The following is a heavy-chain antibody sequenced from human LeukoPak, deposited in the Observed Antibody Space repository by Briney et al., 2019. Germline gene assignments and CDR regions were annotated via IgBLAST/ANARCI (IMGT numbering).Heavy chain of an antibody. D-gene: IGHD1-14*01. J-gene: IGHJ4*02. CDR2: INPSGGST. CDR3: ARFVSGKYYFDY. Sequence: ASVKVSCKASGYTFTSYYMHWVRQAPGQGLEWMGIINPSGGSTSYAQKFQGRVTMTRDMSTSTVYMELSSLRSEDTAVYYCARFVSGKYYFDYWGQETLVTVSS. CDR1: GYTFTSYY. V-gene: IGHV1-46*01.